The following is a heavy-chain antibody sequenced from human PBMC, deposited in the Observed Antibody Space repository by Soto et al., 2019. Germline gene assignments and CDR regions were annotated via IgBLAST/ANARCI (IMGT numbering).Heavy chain of an antibody. Sequence: QVQLGESGGGVVQPGRSLRLSCAASGFTFSPYAMHWVRQAPGKGLERVAVISYDGNNKNYADSVKGRLAISRDNSRNTLYLQMNSLRAEDTAVYYCARARLDTPAPDYWGQGTLVTVSS. CDR3: ARARLDTPAPDY. V-gene: IGHV3-30*09. CDR2: ISYDGNNK. CDR1: GFTFSPYA. D-gene: IGHD2-2*01. J-gene: IGHJ4*02.